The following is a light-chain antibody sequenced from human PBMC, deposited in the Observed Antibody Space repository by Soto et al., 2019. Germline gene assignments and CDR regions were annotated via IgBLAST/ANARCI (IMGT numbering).Light chain of an antibody. CDR2: DAS. CDR3: RQFNSYPYT. Sequence: AIQLTQSPSSLSASVGDRVTITCRASQGISSALAWYQQKPGKAPKLLIYDASSFESGVPSRFTGSGSGTDFALTFSILHPEDFATFYCRQFNSYPYTFGQGTQLAIK. V-gene: IGKV1-13*02. J-gene: IGKJ2*01. CDR1: QGISSA.